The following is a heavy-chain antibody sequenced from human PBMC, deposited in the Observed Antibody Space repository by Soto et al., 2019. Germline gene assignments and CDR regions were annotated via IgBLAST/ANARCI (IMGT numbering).Heavy chain of an antibody. CDR3: ARPNDAAGPPIY. V-gene: IGHV3-21*01. CDR2: ISSSSSYI. CDR1: GFTFSTYS. J-gene: IGHJ4*02. Sequence: PGGSLRLSCAASGFTFSTYSMNWVRQAPGKGLEWVSSISSSSSYIYYADSVKGRFTISRDNAKNSLYLQMNSLRAEDTAVYYCARPNDAAGPPIYWGQGTLVTVSS. D-gene: IGHD6-19*01.